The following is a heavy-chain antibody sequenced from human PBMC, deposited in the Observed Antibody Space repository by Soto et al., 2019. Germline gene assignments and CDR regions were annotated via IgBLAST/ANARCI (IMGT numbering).Heavy chain of an antibody. CDR1: GGTFSSYA. Sequence: QVQLVQSGAEVKKHGSSVKVSCNASGGTFSSYAISWVRQAPGQWLEWIGGIIPIVGTANYAQKFQGRVTMTADEATSTAYMELSSLRSEDTAVYYCARSSPHLWVGNYMSYWGQGTLVTVSS. J-gene: IGHJ4*02. CDR3: ARSSPHLWVGNYMSY. V-gene: IGHV1-69*12. CDR2: IIPIVGTA. D-gene: IGHD3-10*01.